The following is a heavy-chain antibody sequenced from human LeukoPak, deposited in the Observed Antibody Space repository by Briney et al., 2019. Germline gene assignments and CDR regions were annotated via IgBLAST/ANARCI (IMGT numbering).Heavy chain of an antibody. Sequence: GESLKISCKGSGYSFSNYWISWMRQMPGKGLEWMGRIDPSGSYTEYSPSFQGHVTISADKSISLAYLQWRSLKASDTATYFCARYGGGFDYWGQGTQVTVSS. D-gene: IGHD4-23*01. J-gene: IGHJ4*02. CDR3: ARYGGGFDY. CDR2: IDPSGSYT. CDR1: GYSFSNYW. V-gene: IGHV5-10-1*01.